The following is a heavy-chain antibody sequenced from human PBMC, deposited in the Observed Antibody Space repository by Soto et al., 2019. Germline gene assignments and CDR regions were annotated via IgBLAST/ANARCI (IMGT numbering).Heavy chain of an antibody. V-gene: IGHV3-7*01. Sequence: GGSLRLSCAASGFTFSNDWMSWVRQAPGRGLEWVANIKQDGSEKNYVDSVKGRFTISRDNAKNSLYLQMNSLRAEDTAVYYCARTPVLRFDGNYGLDVWGQGTTVTVSS. CDR3: ARTPVLRFDGNYGLDV. D-gene: IGHD3-3*01. CDR1: GFTFSNDW. J-gene: IGHJ6*02. CDR2: IKQDGSEK.